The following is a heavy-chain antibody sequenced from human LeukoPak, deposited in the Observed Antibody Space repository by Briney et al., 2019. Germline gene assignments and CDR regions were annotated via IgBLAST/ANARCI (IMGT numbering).Heavy chain of an antibody. D-gene: IGHD2-2*01. CDR3: ARDLGGVPAANWFDP. Sequence: SGGSLRLSCAASGFTFSNYVMSWVRQAPGKGLEWVSGVSGGGGSTYYADSVKGRFTISRDNSKNTLYLQMNSLRAEDTAVYYCARDLGGVPAANWFDPWGQGTLVTVSS. CDR1: GFTFSNYV. V-gene: IGHV3-23*01. J-gene: IGHJ5*02. CDR2: VSGGGGST.